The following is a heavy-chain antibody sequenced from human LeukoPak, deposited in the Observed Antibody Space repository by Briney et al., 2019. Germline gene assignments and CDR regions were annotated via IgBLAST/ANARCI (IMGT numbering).Heavy chain of an antibody. D-gene: IGHD3-16*01. CDR3: GRVPYDYVWGGYGGDYYFDY. CDR1: GFTFSSYE. Sequence: GGSLRLSCAASGFTFSSYETNWVRQAPGKGLEWVSYISSSGSTIYYADSVKGRFTISRDNAKNSLYLQMNSLRAEDTAVYYCGRVPYDYVWGGYGGDYYFDYWGQGTLVTVSS. CDR2: ISSSGSTI. V-gene: IGHV3-48*03. J-gene: IGHJ4*02.